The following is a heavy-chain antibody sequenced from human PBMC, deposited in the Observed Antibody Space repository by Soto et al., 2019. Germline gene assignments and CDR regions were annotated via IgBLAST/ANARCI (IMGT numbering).Heavy chain of an antibody. Sequence: SGTLSLTCTVSGGSISSSSYYWGWIRQPPGKGLEWIGSIYYSGSTYYNPSLKSRVTISVDTSKNQFSLKLSSVTAADTAVYYCARHGGDIVVVPAAMKNYYYYMDVWGKGTTVTVSS. D-gene: IGHD2-2*01. CDR2: IYYSGST. V-gene: IGHV4-39*01. CDR3: ARHGGDIVVVPAAMKNYYYYMDV. J-gene: IGHJ6*03. CDR1: GGSISSSSYY.